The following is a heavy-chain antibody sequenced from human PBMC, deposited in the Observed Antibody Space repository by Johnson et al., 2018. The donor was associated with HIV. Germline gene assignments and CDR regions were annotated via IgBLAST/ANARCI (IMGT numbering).Heavy chain of an antibody. V-gene: IGHV3-13*01. CDR2: VGTAGDT. Sequence: MQLVESGGGLVQPGGSLRLSFAASGFTFSSYDMHWVRQATGKGLEWVAAVGTAGDTFYPGSVKGRFTISREDAKNSLYLQMNSLSAGDTAVYYCARGMYYNFWSGYGIRWDAFDIWGQGTMVSVSS. J-gene: IGHJ3*02. D-gene: IGHD3-3*01. CDR3: ARGMYYNFWSGYGIRWDAFDI. CDR1: GFTFSSYD.